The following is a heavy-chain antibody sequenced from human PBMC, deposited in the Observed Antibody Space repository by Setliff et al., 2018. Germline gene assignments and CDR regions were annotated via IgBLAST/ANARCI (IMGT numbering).Heavy chain of an antibody. D-gene: IGHD6-19*01. CDR2: IKQDGSEK. CDR3: ARDPKQWLVYYYYYYGMDV. Sequence: VPPGGSLRLSCAGSRSTFSGDDMNWVRQAPGKGLEWVANIKQDGSEKYYVDSVKGRFTISRDNAKNSLYLQMNSLRAEDTAVYYCARDPKQWLVYYYYYYGMDVWGQGTTVTVSS. CDR1: RSTFSGDD. J-gene: IGHJ6*02. V-gene: IGHV3-7*01.